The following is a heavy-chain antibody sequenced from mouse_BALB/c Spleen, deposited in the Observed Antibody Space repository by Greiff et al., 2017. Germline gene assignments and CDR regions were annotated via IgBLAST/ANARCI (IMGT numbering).Heavy chain of an antibody. Sequence: EVQLQQSGAELVKPGASVKLSCTASGFNIKDTYMHWVKQRPEQGLEWIGRIDPANGNTKYDPKFQGKATITADTSSNTAYLQLSSLTSEDTAVYYCARTGGDRAMDYWGQGTSVTVSS. CDR1: GFNIKDTY. J-gene: IGHJ4*01. CDR2: IDPANGNT. CDR3: ARTGGDRAMDY. V-gene: IGHV14-3*02.